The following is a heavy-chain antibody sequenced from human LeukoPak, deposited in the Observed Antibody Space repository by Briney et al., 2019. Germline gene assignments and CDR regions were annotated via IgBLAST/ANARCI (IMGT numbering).Heavy chain of an antibody. CDR1: GFTFSSYG. CDR3: AKNYPPLITMVRGVTTQFDY. D-gene: IGHD3-10*01. J-gene: IGHJ4*02. Sequence: PGGSLRLSCAASGFTFSSYGMHWVRQAPGKGLEWVAVISYDGSNKYYADSVKGRFTISRDNSKNTLYLQMNSLRAEDTAVYYCAKNYPPLITMVRGVTTQFDYWGQGTLVTVSS. V-gene: IGHV3-30*18. CDR2: ISYDGSNK.